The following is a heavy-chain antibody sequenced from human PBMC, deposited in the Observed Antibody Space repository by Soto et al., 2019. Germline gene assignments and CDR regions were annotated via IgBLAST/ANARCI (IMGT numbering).Heavy chain of an antibody. Sequence: GGSLRLSCAASGFTFGSYGMHWVRQAPGKGLEWVAVISYDGSNKYYAESLKGRFTISRDNSKNTLYLQMNSLRAEDTAVYHCAKDARLRSYYMDVWGKGTTVTVSS. J-gene: IGHJ6*03. CDR1: GFTFGSYG. CDR2: ISYDGSNK. V-gene: IGHV3-30*18. CDR3: AKDARLRSYYMDV. D-gene: IGHD4-17*01.